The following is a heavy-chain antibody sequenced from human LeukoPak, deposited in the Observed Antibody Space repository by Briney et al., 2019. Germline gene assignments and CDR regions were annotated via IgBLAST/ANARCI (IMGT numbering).Heavy chain of an antibody. D-gene: IGHD2-8*01. Sequence: GRSLRLSCAASGFTFDDYAMHWVRQAPGKGLEWVSGIGWNSGSIGYAVSVKGRFTISRDNAKNSLYLQMNSLRAEDTAVYYCARGDGYCTNGVCYRGVYWGQGTLVTVSS. CDR3: ARGDGYCTNGVCYRGVY. CDR2: IGWNSGSI. V-gene: IGHV3-9*01. CDR1: GFTFDDYA. J-gene: IGHJ4*02.